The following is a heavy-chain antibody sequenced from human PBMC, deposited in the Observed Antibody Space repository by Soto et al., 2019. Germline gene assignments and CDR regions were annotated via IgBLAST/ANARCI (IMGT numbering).Heavy chain of an antibody. J-gene: IGHJ6*02. CDR2: ISWDGYSI. D-gene: IGHD1-26*01. CDR3: ARSWSGSTSGRVDV. CDR1: VFMFDDHV. Sequence: ALRLSCVASVFMFDDHVMHWVRQLPGKGLEWVGHISWDGYSIGYGGSVQGRFTVSRDNAKNTLYLQMNSLRPEDTALYYCARSWSGSTSGRVDVWGQGTTVTVYS. V-gene: IGHV3-9*01.